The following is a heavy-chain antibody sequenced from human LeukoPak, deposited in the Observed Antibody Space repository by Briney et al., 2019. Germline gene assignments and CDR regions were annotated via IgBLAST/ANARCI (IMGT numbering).Heavy chain of an antibody. CDR3: TRQTGSGLFILP. J-gene: IGHJ4*02. Sequence: PSETLSLTCVVYGDPFSGYYWSWIRQPPGQGLEWIGEINDSGSTTYNPSLQSRVTISEDTSKNQFSLRLTSVTAADTAVYYCTRQTGSGLFILPGGQGTLVTVSS. CDR2: INDSGST. CDR1: GDPFSGYY. V-gene: IGHV4-34*01. D-gene: IGHD3/OR15-3a*01.